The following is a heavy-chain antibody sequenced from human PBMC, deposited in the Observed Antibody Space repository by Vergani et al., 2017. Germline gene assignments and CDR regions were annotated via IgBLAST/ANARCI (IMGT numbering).Heavy chain of an antibody. J-gene: IGHJ6*02. CDR3: ARDRGSSGRYYYYGMDV. Sequence: QVQLVQSGAEVKKPGSSVKVSCKASGGTFSSYAISWVRQAPGQGLEWMGGIIPIFGTANYAQKFQGRVTITAYESTSTAYMELSSLRSEDTAVYYCARDRGSSGRYYYYGMDVWGQGTTVTVSS. CDR2: IIPIFGTA. CDR1: GGTFSSYA. D-gene: IGHD6-6*01. V-gene: IGHV1-69*01.